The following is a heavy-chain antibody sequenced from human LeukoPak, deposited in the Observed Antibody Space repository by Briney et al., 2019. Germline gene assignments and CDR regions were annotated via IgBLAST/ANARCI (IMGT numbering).Heavy chain of an antibody. CDR3: ARGRYDWNDVDLTAYYYYYRDV. Sequence: GASVKVSCKASGYTFTIYDINWVRHAIGQGLEWMVGMNRNSGNTGYAQQFQGRVTMTTNTSISTAYMELSSLRSEDTAVYYCARGRYDWNDVDLTAYYYYYRDVWGKGTTVTVSS. CDR1: GYTFTIYD. J-gene: IGHJ6*03. V-gene: IGHV1-8*02. D-gene: IGHD1-1*01. CDR2: MNRNSGNT.